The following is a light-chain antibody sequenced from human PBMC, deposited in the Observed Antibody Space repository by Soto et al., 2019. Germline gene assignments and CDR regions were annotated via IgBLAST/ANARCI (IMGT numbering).Light chain of an antibody. J-gene: IGKJ5*01. V-gene: IGKV1-6*01. CDR2: AAS. Sequence: IAQSPPSLCASLLAAGDLXSRARQGFTNYLAWYQQKPGKAPKLLIYAASSLQSGVPSRFSGSGSGTDFTLTISSLQPEDFATYYCLQDYNYPPTFGQGTRLEIK. CDR3: LQDYNYPPT. CDR1: QGFTNY.